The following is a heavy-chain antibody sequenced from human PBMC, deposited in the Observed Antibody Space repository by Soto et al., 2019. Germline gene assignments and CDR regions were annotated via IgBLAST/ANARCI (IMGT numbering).Heavy chain of an antibody. CDR2: VNPIVSMS. CDR1: GDTFNFYS. Sequence: QVQLVQSGAEVKRPGSSVKVSCKASGDTFNFYSINWVRQAPGLGLEWMGRVNPIVSMSNYAQKFQGRVTMTEDKSPSTPYMELSSLRSEETAIYYCESSYGSGYRAFDYWGQGALVTVSS. D-gene: IGHD3-10*01. V-gene: IGHV1-69*02. J-gene: IGHJ4*02. CDR3: ESSYGSGYRAFDY.